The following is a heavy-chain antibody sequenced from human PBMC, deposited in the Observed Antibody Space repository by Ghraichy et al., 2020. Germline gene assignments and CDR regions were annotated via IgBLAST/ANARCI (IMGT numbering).Heavy chain of an antibody. D-gene: IGHD3-3*01. CDR1: GFTFRSYW. Sequence: GGSLRLSCAASGFTFRSYWMTWVRQAPGKGLEWVANIKHDGSEKYYVDSVKGRFTISRDNTKNSLYLQMNSLRAEDTAVYYCVRARVADFWSGSDYWGQGTLVTVSS. CDR2: IKHDGSEK. J-gene: IGHJ4*02. CDR3: VRARVADFWSGSDY. V-gene: IGHV3-7*03.